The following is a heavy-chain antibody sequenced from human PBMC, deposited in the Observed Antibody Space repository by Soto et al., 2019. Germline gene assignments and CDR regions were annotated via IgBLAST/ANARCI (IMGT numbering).Heavy chain of an antibody. V-gene: IGHV3-23*01. CDR2: ISENGRFT. CDR1: GFTFSTYT. CDR3: AKSGPTNFFDH. J-gene: IGHJ4*02. D-gene: IGHD1-26*01. Sequence: EVQLLESGGTLVQLGGSLRLSCAASGFTFSTYTMNWVRQAPGKGLEWVSGISENGRFTYYADSVKGRFTISRDDSKKMMFLQMSSLRAGDTAVYYCAKSGPTNFFDHWGQGSLVTVSS.